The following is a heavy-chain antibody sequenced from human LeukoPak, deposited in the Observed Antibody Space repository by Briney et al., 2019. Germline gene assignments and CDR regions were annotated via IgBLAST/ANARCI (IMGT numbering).Heavy chain of an antibody. CDR1: GFTVSRNY. J-gene: IGHJ3*02. Sequence: GGSLRLSCAASGFTVSRNYMTWVRQAPGKGLEWVSVISIPGSITYADSVKGRFTTSRDNSKNTLYLQMNSLRADDTAVYYCARDKGSSWSDAFDIWGQGTMVTVSS. CDR3: ARDKGSSWSDAFDI. D-gene: IGHD6-13*01. CDR2: ISIPGSI. V-gene: IGHV3-53*01.